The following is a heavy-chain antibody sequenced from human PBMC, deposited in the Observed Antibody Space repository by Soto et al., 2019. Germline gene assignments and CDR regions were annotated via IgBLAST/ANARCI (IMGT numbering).Heavy chain of an antibody. Sequence: PSETLSLTCTVSGGSISSSSYYWGWIRQPPGKGLEWIGSIYYSGSTYYNPSLKSRLTISLDTSENQFSLKLTSVTAADTAMYYCARGKYSSPRGGLDVWGQGTPVTVSS. CDR1: GGSISSSSYY. CDR3: ARGKYSSPRGGLDV. CDR2: IYYSGST. D-gene: IGHD4-4*01. V-gene: IGHV4-39*07. J-gene: IGHJ6*02.